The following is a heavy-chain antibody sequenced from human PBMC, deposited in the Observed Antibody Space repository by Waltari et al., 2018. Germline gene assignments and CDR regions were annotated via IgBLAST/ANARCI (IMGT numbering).Heavy chain of an antibody. CDR3: AKKAGSSWTEAFDV. CDR1: GFIFDSYA. D-gene: IGHD6-13*01. CDR2: ISWNSGTT. Sequence: EAQLVESGGGLVQPGRSLRLSCAASGFIFDSYAIHWVRQPPGKGLEWVSGISWNSGTTAYADSWKGRFTSSRDNARSSLFRQMDSLRVEDTALYFCAKKAGSSWTEAFDVWGRGTMVTVSS. J-gene: IGHJ3*01. V-gene: IGHV3-9*01.